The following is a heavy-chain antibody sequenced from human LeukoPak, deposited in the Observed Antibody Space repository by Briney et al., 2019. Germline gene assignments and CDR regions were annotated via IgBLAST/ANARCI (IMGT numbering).Heavy chain of an antibody. Sequence: GGSLRLSCAASEFTFSNYAMSWVRQAPGKGLEWVSAISGTGTSTHYADSVKGRFTISRDNSKNTLHLQMNSLRAEDTAVYYCARASCYSLFCGDFDIWGQGTMVTVSS. D-gene: IGHD2-15*01. CDR2: ISGTGTST. CDR3: ARASCYSLFCGDFDI. J-gene: IGHJ3*02. V-gene: IGHV3-23*01. CDR1: EFTFSNYA.